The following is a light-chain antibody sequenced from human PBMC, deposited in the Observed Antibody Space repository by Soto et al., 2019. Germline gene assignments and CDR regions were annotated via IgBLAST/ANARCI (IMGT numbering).Light chain of an antibody. CDR2: EVS. Sequence: QSALTQPASVSGSPGQSITISCTATTSDVGGFDSVSWYQQHPGTAPRVIIYEVSNRPSGVSYRFSGSKSGNTASLTISGLQAEDEADYYCCSYAGSSTLVFGGGTKLTVL. CDR1: TSDVGGFDS. CDR3: CSYAGSSTLV. V-gene: IGLV2-23*02. J-gene: IGLJ3*02.